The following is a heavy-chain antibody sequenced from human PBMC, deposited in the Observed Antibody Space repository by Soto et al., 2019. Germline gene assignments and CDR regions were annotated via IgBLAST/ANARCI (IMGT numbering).Heavy chain of an antibody. V-gene: IGHV5-51*01. CDR3: ARHQGGRDGYKDGMDV. D-gene: IGHD5-12*01. CDR1: GYSFTSYW. CDR2: IYPGDSDT. Sequence: GESLKISCKGSGYSFTSYWIGWVRQMPGKVLEWMGIIYPGDSDTRYSPSFQGQVTISADKSISTAYLQWSSLKASDTAMYYCARHQGGRDGYKDGMDVWGQGTTVTVSS. J-gene: IGHJ6*02.